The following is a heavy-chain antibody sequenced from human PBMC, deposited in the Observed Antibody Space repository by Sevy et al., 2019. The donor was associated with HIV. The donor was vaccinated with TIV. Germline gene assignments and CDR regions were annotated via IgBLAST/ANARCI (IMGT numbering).Heavy chain of an antibody. D-gene: IGHD6-19*01. CDR1: GGSISSYY. CDR3: ARGGQWLVPVIFWFDP. Sequence: KQSQTLSLTCTVSGGSISSYYWSWIRQPPGKGLEWIGYIYYSGSTNYNPSLKSRVTISVDTSKNQFSLKLSSVTAADTAVYYYARGGQWLVPVIFWFDPWGQGTLVTVSS. J-gene: IGHJ5*02. V-gene: IGHV4-59*13. CDR2: IYYSGST.